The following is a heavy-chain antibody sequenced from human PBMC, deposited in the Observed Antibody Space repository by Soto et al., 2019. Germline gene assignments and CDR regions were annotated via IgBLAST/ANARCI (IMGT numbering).Heavy chain of an antibody. CDR2: INTRGGTT. CDR3: ARGPDDSDVPRWDY. Sequence: QVQLVQSGAEVKKPGASVRLSCKASGYTFNRFYLHWVRQAPGQGLEWMGIINTRGGTTAYAQNFRGRLTMTRDTPTSTFYRELSDLRSEDTAVYYCARGPDDSDVPRWDYWGQGTRVTVSS. V-gene: IGHV1-46*02. CDR1: GYTFNRFY. D-gene: IGHD4-17*01. J-gene: IGHJ4*02.